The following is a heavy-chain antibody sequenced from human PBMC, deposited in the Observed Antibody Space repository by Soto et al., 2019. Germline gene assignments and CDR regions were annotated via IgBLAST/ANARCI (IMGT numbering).Heavy chain of an antibody. CDR1: VGSFDGYY. V-gene: IGHV4-34*01. CDR2: INHSGST. CDR3: ARGSTMILTVQGDAPDKNYFDY. J-gene: IGHJ4*02. Sequence: SETLSLTCAVYVGSFDGYYWSWIRQPPGKGLEWIGEINHSGSTNQNPSLKSRVTISVDTSKNQFSLKLKSVTAADTAVYYCARGSTMILTVQGDAPDKNYFDYWGQGTLVTVSS. D-gene: IGHD3-22*01.